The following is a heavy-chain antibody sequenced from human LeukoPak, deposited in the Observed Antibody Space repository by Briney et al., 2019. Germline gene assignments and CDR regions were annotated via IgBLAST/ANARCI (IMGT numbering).Heavy chain of an antibody. CDR1: GFTFGSYA. V-gene: IGHV3-23*01. D-gene: IGHD5-18*01. CDR2: ISGSGGST. J-gene: IGHJ4*02. CDR3: AKGADGYSYGCRGDY. Sequence: GGSLRLSCVGSGFTFGSYAMTSVRQPPGKGLEWVAVISGSGGSTYYAGSVQGRFTISRDNFKNTMYLQMNSLRAEDTAVYYCAKGADGYSYGCRGDYWGQGTLVTVSS.